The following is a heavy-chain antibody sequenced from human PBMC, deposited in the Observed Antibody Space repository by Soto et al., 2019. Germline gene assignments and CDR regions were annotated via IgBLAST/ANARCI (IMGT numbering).Heavy chain of an antibody. CDR3: ARDSHHPHSSGWYPPYGMDV. Sequence: PSETLSLTCTVSGGSISSGGYYWSWIRQHPGKGLEWIGYIYYSGSTYYNPSLKSRVTISVDTSKNQFSLKLSSVTAADTAVYYCARDSHHPHSSGWYPPYGMDVWGPGTTVTVSS. CDR1: GGSISSGGYY. CDR2: IYYSGST. J-gene: IGHJ6*02. V-gene: IGHV4-31*03. D-gene: IGHD6-19*01.